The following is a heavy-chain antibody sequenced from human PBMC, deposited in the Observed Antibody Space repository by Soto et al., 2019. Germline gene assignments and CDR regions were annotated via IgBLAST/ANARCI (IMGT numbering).Heavy chain of an antibody. J-gene: IGHJ3*01. Sequence: QVQLQESGPGLVKPSETLSLTCTVSGGSISGYYWSWIRLPPGKGLEWIGYAYYSGSTTYNPSLKSRVTISVDTSKNQFSLKVTSVTAADTAMYFCARGKYDYTWGKAFDFWGQGTMVTVSS. CDR3: ARGKYDYTWGKAFDF. D-gene: IGHD3-16*01. CDR2: AYYSGST. V-gene: IGHV4-59*08. CDR1: GGSISGYY.